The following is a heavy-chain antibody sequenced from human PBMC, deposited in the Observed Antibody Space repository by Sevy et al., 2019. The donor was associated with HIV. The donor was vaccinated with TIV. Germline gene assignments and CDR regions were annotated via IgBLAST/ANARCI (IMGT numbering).Heavy chain of an antibody. Sequence: ASVKVSFKASGGAFSTYAISWVRQAPGQGLEWMGGIIPIFGTGNYAQKFQGRVTITADESTSTAYMELSSLRSEDTAVYYCARDLLSYSGYDFRSFDYWGQGTLVTVSS. V-gene: IGHV1-69*01. CDR2: IIPIFGTG. J-gene: IGHJ4*02. CDR1: GGAFSTYA. CDR3: ARDLLSYSGYDFRSFDY. D-gene: IGHD5-12*01.